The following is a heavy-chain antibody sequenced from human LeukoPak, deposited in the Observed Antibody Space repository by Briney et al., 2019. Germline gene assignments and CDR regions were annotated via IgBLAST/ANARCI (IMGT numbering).Heavy chain of an antibody. CDR1: GGSISSSSYY. J-gene: IGHJ4*02. CDR3: ARFRRSGSYFDY. CDR2: IYYSGST. Sequence: SETLSLTCTVSGGSISSSSYYWGWIRQPPGKGLEWIGYIYYSGSTYYNPSLKSRVTISVDTSKNQFSLKLSSVTAADTAVYYCARFRRSGSYFDYWGQGTLVTVSS. V-gene: IGHV4-30-4*08. D-gene: IGHD1-26*01.